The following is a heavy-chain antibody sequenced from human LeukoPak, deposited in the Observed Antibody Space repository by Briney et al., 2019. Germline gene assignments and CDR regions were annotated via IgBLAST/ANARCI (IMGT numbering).Heavy chain of an antibody. CDR1: GGSISSYY. J-gene: IGHJ6*03. CDR2: IYYSGGT. V-gene: IGHV4-59*01. Sequence: SETLSLTCTVSGGSISSYYWSWIRQPLGKGLEWIGYIYYSGGTNYNPSLKSRVTISVDTSKNQFSLKLTSMTAADTAVYYCTRGSIAYYYMDVWGKGTTVTISS. D-gene: IGHD3-22*01. CDR3: TRGSIAYYYMDV.